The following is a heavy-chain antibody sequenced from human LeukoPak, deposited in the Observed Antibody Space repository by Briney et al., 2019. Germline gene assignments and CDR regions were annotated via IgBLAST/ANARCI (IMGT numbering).Heavy chain of an antibody. CDR3: AREAMYVAAAGYYYYYYMDV. CDR1: GGSFSGYY. J-gene: IGHJ6*03. D-gene: IGHD6-13*01. CDR2: INHSGST. V-gene: IGHV4-34*01. Sequence: PSETLSLTCAVYGGSFSGYYWSWIRQPPGKGLEWIGEINHSGSTNYNPSLKSRVTISVDTSKNQFSLKLSSVTAADTAVYYCAREAMYVAAAGYYYYYYMDVWGKGTTVTISS.